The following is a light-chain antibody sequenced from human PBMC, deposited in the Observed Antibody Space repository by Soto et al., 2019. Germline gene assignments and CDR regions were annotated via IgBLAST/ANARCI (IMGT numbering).Light chain of an antibody. CDR1: SSDVGGYNY. CDR3: SSYTSSSAPSAV. CDR2: DVS. J-gene: IGLJ7*01. V-gene: IGLV2-14*01. Sequence: QSALTQPASVSGSPGQSITITCTGTSSDVGGYNYVSWYQQHPGKAPKLMIYDVSNRPSGVSNRFSGSKSGNTASLTISWLQAEDEADYFCSSYTSSSAPSAVFGGGTQLTVL.